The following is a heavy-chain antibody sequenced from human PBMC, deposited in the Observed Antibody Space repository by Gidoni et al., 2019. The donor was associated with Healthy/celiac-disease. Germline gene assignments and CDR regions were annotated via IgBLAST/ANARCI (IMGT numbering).Heavy chain of an antibody. V-gene: IGHV3-33*01. CDR1: GFALSSCG. CDR3: ARVLHDYGGYFDY. D-gene: IGHD4-17*01. CDR2: IRYGGDNK. Sequence: QVQLVESGGGVVQPGRSLGRSCAEWGFALSSCGMHWVRQAPGTGLEWVAVIRYGGDNKYYADSVKVRFTISRDNSKNTLYLQMNSLRAEDTAVYYCARVLHDYGGYFDYWGQGTLVTVSS. J-gene: IGHJ4*02.